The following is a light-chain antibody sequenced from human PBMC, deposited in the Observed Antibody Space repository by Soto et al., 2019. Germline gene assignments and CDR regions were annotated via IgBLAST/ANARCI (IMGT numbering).Light chain of an antibody. Sequence: DVVLTQSPLSLPVTLGQPASISCRSSQSLVYSDGNTYLYWFHQRPGQSTRRLIYKVFNRDSGVPERFRGSGSGTDFTLEISRVEAEDVGVYYCMEGSHWWTFGQGTRVEIK. CDR1: QSLVYSDGNTY. V-gene: IGKV2-30*01. J-gene: IGKJ1*01. CDR3: MEGSHWWT. CDR2: KVF.